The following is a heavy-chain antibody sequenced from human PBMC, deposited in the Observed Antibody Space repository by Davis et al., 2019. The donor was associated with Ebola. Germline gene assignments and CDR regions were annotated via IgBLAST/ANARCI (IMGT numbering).Heavy chain of an antibody. CDR1: GFTFSSHD. J-gene: IGHJ2*01. CDR2: IGSIGDT. Sequence: GESLKISCAASGFTFSSHDMHWVRQATGKGLEWVSAIGSIGDTYYQDSVQGRFTLSRENAKNSLCLQMNSLRAGDTAVYYCVRVGSAWNFDLWGRGTLVTVSS. D-gene: IGHD3-10*01. V-gene: IGHV3-13*04. CDR3: VRVGSAWNFDL.